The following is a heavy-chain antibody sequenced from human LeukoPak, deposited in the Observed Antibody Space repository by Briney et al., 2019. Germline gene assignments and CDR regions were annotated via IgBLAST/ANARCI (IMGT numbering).Heavy chain of an antibody. D-gene: IGHD3-22*01. CDR2: IYYSGST. CDR1: GGSISGYY. J-gene: IGHJ3*02. Sequence: PSETLSLTCTVSGGSISGYYWSWIRQSPGKGLVWIGYIYYSGSTNYNPSLKSRVTISLDMSKNQFSLKLSSVTAADTALYYCARHFTYYYDSSGYPRDAFDIWGQGTMVTVSS. V-gene: IGHV4-59*08. CDR3: ARHFTYYYDSSGYPRDAFDI.